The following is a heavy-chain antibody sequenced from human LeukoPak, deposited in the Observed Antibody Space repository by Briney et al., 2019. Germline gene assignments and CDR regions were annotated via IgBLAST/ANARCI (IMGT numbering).Heavy chain of an antibody. D-gene: IGHD6-6*01. CDR2: IIPIFDTA. Sequence: ASVKVSCKASGGTFSSYAISWVRQAPGQGLEWMGGIIPIFDTANYAQKFQGRVTITTDESTSTAYMELSSLRSEDTAVYYCARVGIAARRGSYYYYMDVWGKGTTVTVSS. J-gene: IGHJ6*03. CDR1: GGTFSSYA. CDR3: ARVGIAARRGSYYYYMDV. V-gene: IGHV1-69*05.